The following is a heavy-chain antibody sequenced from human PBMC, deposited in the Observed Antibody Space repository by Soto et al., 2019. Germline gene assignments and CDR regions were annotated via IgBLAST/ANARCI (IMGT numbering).Heavy chain of an antibody. J-gene: IGHJ4*02. CDR2: IYYSGST. CDR3: AKLWFGDPDKKYYFDY. Sequence: SETLSLTCTVSGGSSSSYYWRCIRQPPGKGLEWIGEIYYSGSTNYNPSLKSRVTISVDKSKNQFSLKLSSVTAADTAVYYCAKLWFGDPDKKYYFDYWGQGTLVTVSS. V-gene: IGHV4-59*12. CDR1: GGSSSSYY. D-gene: IGHD3-10*01.